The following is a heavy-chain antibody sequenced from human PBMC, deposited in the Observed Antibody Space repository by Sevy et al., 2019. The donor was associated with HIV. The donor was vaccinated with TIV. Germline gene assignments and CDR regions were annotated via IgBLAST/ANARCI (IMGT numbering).Heavy chain of an antibody. CDR2: IRNKAKSYTT. Sequence: GGSLRLSCAASGFSLGDLYMDWVRQAPGKGLEWVGRIRNKAKSYTTEYVASVKGRFSISRDDSQNSLYLQLNSLKTEDTAVYHCAAVAADKGYTEIWGRGTLVTVSS. V-gene: IGHV3-72*01. D-gene: IGHD6-19*01. CDR1: GFSLGDLY. J-gene: IGHJ2*01. CDR3: AAVAADKGYTEI.